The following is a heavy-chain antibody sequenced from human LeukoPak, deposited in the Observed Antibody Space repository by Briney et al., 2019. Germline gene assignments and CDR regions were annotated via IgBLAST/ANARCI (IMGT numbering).Heavy chain of an antibody. CDR1: GGSISSGSYY. V-gene: IGHV4-61*02. CDR2: IYTSGST. CDR3: ARGYYYGSDYFDY. Sequence: SETLSVTCTVSGGSISSGSYYWSWIRQPAGKGLEWIGRIYTSGSTNYNPSLKSRVTISVDTSKNQFSLKLSSVTAADTAVYYCARGYYYGSDYFDYWGQGTLVTVSS. J-gene: IGHJ4*02. D-gene: IGHD3-10*01.